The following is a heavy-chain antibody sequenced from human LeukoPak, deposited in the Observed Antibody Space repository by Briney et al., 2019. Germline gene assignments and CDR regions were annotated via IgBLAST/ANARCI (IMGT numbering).Heavy chain of an antibody. CDR2: ISGSGGST. CDR1: GFTFSIYG. D-gene: IGHD3-22*01. J-gene: IGHJ4*02. V-gene: IGHV3-23*01. Sequence: PGGSLGLSCAASGFTFSIYGMSWVRQAPGKGLEWVSAISGSGGSTHYADSVKGRFTISRDNSKNTLYLQMNNLRAEDTAVYHCAKRSGSTGYYDYWGQGTLVTVSS. CDR3: AKRSGSTGYYDY.